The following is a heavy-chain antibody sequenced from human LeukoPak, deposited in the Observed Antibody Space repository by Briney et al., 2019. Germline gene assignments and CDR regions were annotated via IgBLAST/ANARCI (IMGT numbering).Heavy chain of an antibody. CDR3: ARGRTIFGEDY. D-gene: IGHD3-3*01. Sequence: PSETLSLTCTVSGGSISSRTYYWGWIRQPPGKGLEWIGTIDYSENTYYNPSLKSRVTISVDTSKNQFSLRLSSVTAADTAVYYCARGRTIFGEDYWGQGTLVTVSS. CDR1: GGSISSRTYY. J-gene: IGHJ4*02. V-gene: IGHV4-39*01. CDR2: IDYSENT.